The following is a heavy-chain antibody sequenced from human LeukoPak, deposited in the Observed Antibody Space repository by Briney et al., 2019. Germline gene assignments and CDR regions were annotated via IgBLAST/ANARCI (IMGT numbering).Heavy chain of an antibody. CDR3: AKDSYDLLAAN. CDR2: ISWNSGNI. J-gene: IGHJ4*02. Sequence: AGRSLRLSCAGSGLTFDDYAMHWVRQTPGDGMEWVSGISWNSGNIAYADFVGGRFTISRDNAQNSLYMQMSSLRAEATALYYCAKDSYDLLAANWGQGALVTVSS. V-gene: IGHV3-9*01. CDR1: GLTFDDYA. D-gene: IGHD3-9*01.